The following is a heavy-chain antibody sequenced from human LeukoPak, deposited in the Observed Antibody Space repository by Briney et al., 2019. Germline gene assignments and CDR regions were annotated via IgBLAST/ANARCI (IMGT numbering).Heavy chain of an antibody. CDR2: INPSGGST. Sequence: ASVKVSCKASGYTFTGYYMHWVRQAPGQGLEWMGIINPSGGSTSYAQKFQGRVTMTRDTSTSIVYMELSSLRSEDTAVYYCARTSGRNFDYWGQGTLVTVSS. D-gene: IGHD1-1*01. V-gene: IGHV1-46*01. CDR3: ARTSGRNFDY. J-gene: IGHJ4*02. CDR1: GYTFTGYY.